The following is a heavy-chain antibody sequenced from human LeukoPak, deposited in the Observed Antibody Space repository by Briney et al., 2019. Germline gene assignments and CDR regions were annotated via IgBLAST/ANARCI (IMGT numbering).Heavy chain of an antibody. Sequence: GGSLRLSCAASGFTFSSYAMSWVRQAPGKGLEWVSAISGSGGTTYYADSAKGRFTISRDSSKNTLYLQMNSLRAEDTAVYYCAKDLQSTNLYYFDYWGQGALVTVSS. V-gene: IGHV3-23*01. J-gene: IGHJ4*02. CDR1: GFTFSSYA. CDR3: AKDLQSTNLYYFDY. CDR2: ISGSGGTT. D-gene: IGHD4-11*01.